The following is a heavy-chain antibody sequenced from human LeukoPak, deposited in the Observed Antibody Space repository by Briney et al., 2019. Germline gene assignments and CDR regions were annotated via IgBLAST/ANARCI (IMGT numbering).Heavy chain of an antibody. D-gene: IGHD2-2*01. CDR1: GYTFTGYH. V-gene: IGHV1-2*06. Sequence: WASVKVSCKASGYTFTGYHMHWVRQAPGQGLEWMGRINPSSGDTNYAQKFQGRVTMTRDTSISTAYVELSRLRSDDTAVYYCARDYCSSTSCLFDYWGQGTLVTVSS. CDR2: INPSSGDT. J-gene: IGHJ4*02. CDR3: ARDYCSSTSCLFDY.